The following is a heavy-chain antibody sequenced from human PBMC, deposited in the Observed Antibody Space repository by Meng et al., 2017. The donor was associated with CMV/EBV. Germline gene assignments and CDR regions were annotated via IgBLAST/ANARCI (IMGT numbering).Heavy chain of an antibody. CDR1: GYTFTDYR. Sequence: VKVSCKASGYTFTDYRMHWVRQAPGQGLEWMGWISPNNGGTNYVQKFQGRVTMTRDTSISTAYLELNRLTYADTAVYYCASKLYYDFWSAYRGAEGVDPFNIWGQGTAVTVSS. CDR2: ISPNNGGT. CDR3: ASKLYYDFWSAYRGAEGVDPFNI. V-gene: IGHV1-2*02. J-gene: IGHJ3*02. D-gene: IGHD3-3*01.